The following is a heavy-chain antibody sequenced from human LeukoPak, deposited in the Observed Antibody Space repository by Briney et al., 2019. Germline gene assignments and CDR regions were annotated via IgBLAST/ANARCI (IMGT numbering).Heavy chain of an antibody. J-gene: IGHJ5*02. D-gene: IGHD2-15*01. CDR3: ARDMGYCSGGSCPFDP. V-gene: IGHV1-18*01. Sequence: ASVTVSCKASGYTFTSYGISWVRQAPGQGLEWMGWISAYNGNTNYAQKLQGRVTMTTDTSTSTAYMELRSLRSDDTAVYYCARDMGYCSGGSCPFDPWGQGTLVTVSS. CDR1: GYTFTSYG. CDR2: ISAYNGNT.